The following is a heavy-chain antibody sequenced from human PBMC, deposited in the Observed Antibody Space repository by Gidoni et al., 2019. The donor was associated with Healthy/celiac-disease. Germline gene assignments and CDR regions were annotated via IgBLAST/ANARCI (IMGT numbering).Heavy chain of an antibody. CDR3: ARFGDYGGGY. V-gene: IGHV3-7*03. Sequence: EVQLVESGGGWVQPGGSLRPSCAACGFTFSSYWMSWVRQAPGKGLEWVANIKQDGSEKYYVDSVKGRFTISRDNAKNSLYLQMNSLRAEDTAVYYCARFGDYGGGYWGQGTLVTVSS. J-gene: IGHJ4*02. CDR2: IKQDGSEK. CDR1: GFTFSSYW. D-gene: IGHD4-17*01.